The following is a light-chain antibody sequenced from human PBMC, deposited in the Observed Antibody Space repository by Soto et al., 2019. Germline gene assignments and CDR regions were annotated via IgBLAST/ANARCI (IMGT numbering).Light chain of an antibody. V-gene: IGKV3-20*01. CDR1: QIVSSSY. CDR3: PQFDDSVT. Sequence: EILLTQSPGTLSLSPGERPTLSCRTRQIVSSSYLAWYQQKPGQGPRLLIYVASDRATGTPDRFSGSGSGTDFTLTISRLEPEDSAVYYCPQFDDSVTVGPGTRLDIK. J-gene: IGKJ5*01. CDR2: VAS.